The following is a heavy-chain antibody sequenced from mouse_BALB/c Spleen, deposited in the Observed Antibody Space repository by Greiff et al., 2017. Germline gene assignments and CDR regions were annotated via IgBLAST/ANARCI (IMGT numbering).Heavy chain of an antibody. CDR1: GFTFSSYA. CDR3: ARGPFITTVVDYFDY. CDR2: ISSGGST. D-gene: IGHD1-1*01. J-gene: IGHJ2*01. Sequence: EVHLVESGGGLVKPGGSLKLSCAASGFTFSSYAMSWVRQTPEKRLEWVASISSGGSTYYPDSVKGRFTISRDNARNILYLQMSSLRSEDTAMYYCARGPFITTVVDYFDYWGQGTTLTVSS. V-gene: IGHV5-6-5*01.